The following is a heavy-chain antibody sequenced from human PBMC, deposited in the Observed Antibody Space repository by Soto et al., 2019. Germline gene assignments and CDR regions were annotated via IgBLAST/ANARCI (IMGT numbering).Heavy chain of an antibody. CDR2: ISYDGSNK. J-gene: IGHJ3*01. D-gene: IGHD2-15*01. CDR3: AREYGIGGAVFDF. CDR1: GFIFSSYA. V-gene: IGHV3-30-3*01. Sequence: QVQLVESGGGVVQPGRSLRLSCAASGFIFSSYAMHWVRQAPGKGLEWVAVISYDGSNKYYADSVKGRLNISRDNSKITLYLQMNSLRAEDTAVYYCAREYGIGGAVFDFWGQGTMVTVSS.